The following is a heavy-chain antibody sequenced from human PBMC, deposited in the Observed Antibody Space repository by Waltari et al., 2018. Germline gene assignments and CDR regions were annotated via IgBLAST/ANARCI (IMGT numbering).Heavy chain of an antibody. CDR2: IKSDGRST. J-gene: IGHJ6*02. Sequence: EVQLVESGGGLVQPGGSLRLSCAASGFSFSTYWINWARQAPGEGLVWVSRIKSDGRSTTYADSVKGRFTTSRDNAKNTLYLQMNSLRADDTAVYYCVRSAFMDVWGQGTTVTVSS. CDR3: VRSAFMDV. CDR1: GFSFSTYW. V-gene: IGHV3-74*01.